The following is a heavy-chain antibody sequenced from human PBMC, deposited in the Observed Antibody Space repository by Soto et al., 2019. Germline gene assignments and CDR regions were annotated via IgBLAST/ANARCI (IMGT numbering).Heavy chain of an antibody. D-gene: IGHD2-2*01. CDR2: TKPDETET. CDR3: ATIGDVPFHF. V-gene: IGHV3-7*02. J-gene: IGHJ4*02. CDR1: GLAFSTYW. Sequence: EVQLVESGGGLVQPGGSLRLSCTTSGLAFSTYWMAWVRQAQGKGLEWVGNTKPDETETYYADSVEGRFTSSRDNAKSSLYLQMDSLRVEDTAVYYCATIGDVPFHFWGQGTPVTVSS.